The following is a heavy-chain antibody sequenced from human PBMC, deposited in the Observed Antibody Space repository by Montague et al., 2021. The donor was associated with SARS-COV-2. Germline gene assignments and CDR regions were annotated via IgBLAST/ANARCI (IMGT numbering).Heavy chain of an antibody. CDR1: DGSFSNKY. Sequence: SETRSLTCAFNDGSFSNKYSPWTRNTPGDRPEWIWEVKHNGSNNYKPSLKRRVTISVEASKNQFSPKVSSVTAADTAFYYCARGLMSGSYYLGLNYWGQGTLLTLSS. D-gene: IGHD1-26*01. V-gene: IGHV4-34*01. J-gene: IGHJ4*02. CDR3: ARGLMSGSYYLGLNY. CDR2: VKHNGSN.